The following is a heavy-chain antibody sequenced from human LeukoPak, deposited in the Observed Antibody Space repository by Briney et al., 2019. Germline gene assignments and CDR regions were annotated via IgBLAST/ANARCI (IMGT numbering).Heavy chain of an antibody. Sequence: SETLSLTCTVSGGSISSSSYYWGWIRQPPGKGLEWIGSIYYSGSTYYNPSLKSRVTISVDTSKNQFSLKLSSVTAADTAVYYCARVRFGDGARFFDYWGQGTLVTVSS. V-gene: IGHV4-39*07. CDR2: IYYSGST. CDR3: ARVRFGDGARFFDY. J-gene: IGHJ4*02. D-gene: IGHD3-10*01. CDR1: GGSISSSSYY.